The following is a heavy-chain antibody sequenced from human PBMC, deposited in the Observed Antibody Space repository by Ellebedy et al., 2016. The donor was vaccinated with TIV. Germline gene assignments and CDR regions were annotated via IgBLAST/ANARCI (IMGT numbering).Heavy chain of an antibody. V-gene: IGHV3-23*01. CDR2: LDGSGRGI. J-gene: IGHJ6*02. CDR1: GFTFSSFA. CDR3: AKDKVFGDSKWEIDV. Sequence: PGGSLRLSCAASGFTFSSFAMGWVRRTPGKGLEGVSGLDGSGRGIWYSDSVKGRFTISRDNSKNTLYLQMNSLRAEDTAMYYCAKDKVFGDSKWEIDVWGQGTTVTVSS. D-gene: IGHD4-17*01.